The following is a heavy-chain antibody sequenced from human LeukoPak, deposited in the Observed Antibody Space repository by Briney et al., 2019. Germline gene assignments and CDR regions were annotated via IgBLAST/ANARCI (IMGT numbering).Heavy chain of an antibody. V-gene: IGHV4-39*07. Sequence: SETLSLTCTVSGGSISSSSYYWGWIRQPPGKGLEWIGSIYYSGSTYYNPSLKSRVTISVDTSKNQFSLKLSSVTAADTAVYYCAREALGDYGDYVPRDYWGQGTLVTVSS. CDR2: IYYSGST. CDR1: GGSISSSSYY. J-gene: IGHJ4*02. CDR3: AREALGDYGDYVPRDY. D-gene: IGHD4-17*01.